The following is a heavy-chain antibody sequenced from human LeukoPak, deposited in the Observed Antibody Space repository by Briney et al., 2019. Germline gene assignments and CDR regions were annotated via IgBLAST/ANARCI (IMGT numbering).Heavy chain of an antibody. CDR3: ARDVLAYAAARPGYFDY. V-gene: IGHV3-48*03. Sequence: GGSLRLSCAASGFTSSSYEMNWVRQAPGKGLEWVSYISSSGSTIYYADSVKGRFTISRDNAKNSLYLQMNSLRAEDTALYYCARDVLAYAAARPGYFDYWGQGTLVTVSS. CDR1: GFTSSSYE. CDR2: ISSSGSTI. D-gene: IGHD2-21*01. J-gene: IGHJ4*02.